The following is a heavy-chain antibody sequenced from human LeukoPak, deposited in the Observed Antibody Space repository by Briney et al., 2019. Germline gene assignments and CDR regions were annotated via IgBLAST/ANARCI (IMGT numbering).Heavy chain of an antibody. CDR2: IYYSGST. CDR3: ARQGLRFSLSGFWFDP. CDR1: GGSINSYY. D-gene: IGHD3-3*01. V-gene: IGHV4-59*08. J-gene: IGHJ5*02. Sequence: PSETLSLTCTVSGGSINSYYWSWIRQPPGKGLGWIGYIYYSGSTNYNPSLKSRVTISVDTSKNQFSLRLSSVTAADTAVYYCARQGLRFSLSGFWFDPWGQGTLVTVSS.